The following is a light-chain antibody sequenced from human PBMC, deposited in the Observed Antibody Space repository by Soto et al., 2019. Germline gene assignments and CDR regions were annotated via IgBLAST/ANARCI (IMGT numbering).Light chain of an antibody. CDR3: QQYNTYPLT. V-gene: IGKV1-5*01. CDR1: QSISTW. Sequence: DIQMTQSPSTLSASVGDSVTITCRASQSISTWLAWYQQKPGKAPKLLIYDASSLEGGVPSRFSGSGSGTEFTLTISSLQPDDFATYYCQQYNTYPLTFGGGTKVDIK. J-gene: IGKJ4*01. CDR2: DAS.